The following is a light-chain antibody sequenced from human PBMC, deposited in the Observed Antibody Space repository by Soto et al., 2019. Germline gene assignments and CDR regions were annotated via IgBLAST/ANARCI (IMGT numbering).Light chain of an antibody. V-gene: IGLV1-40*01. CDR3: QSYDSSLSGSVV. CDR1: SSSVGTAYD. Sequence: QSVLTQPPSVSGAPGQRVTISFTGSSSSVGTAYDVNWYQHLPGTAPKLLLYGSTHRPSGVPDRFSGSKSGTSASLAITGLQAEDAADYYCQSYDSSLSGSVVFGGGTKVTVL. CDR2: GST. J-gene: IGLJ2*01.